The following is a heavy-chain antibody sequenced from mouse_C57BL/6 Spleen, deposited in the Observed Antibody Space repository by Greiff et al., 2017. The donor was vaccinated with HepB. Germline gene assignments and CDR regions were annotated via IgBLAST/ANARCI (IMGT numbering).Heavy chain of an antibody. CDR3: AREDYDQAWFAY. D-gene: IGHD2-4*01. CDR2: IDPSDSET. Sequence: VQLQQSGAELVRPGSSVKLSCKASGYTFTSYWMHWVKQRPIQGLEWIGNIDPSDSETHYNQKFKDKATLTVDKSSSTAYMQLSSLTSEDSAVYYCAREDYDQAWFAYWGQGTLVTVSA. V-gene: IGHV1-52*01. J-gene: IGHJ3*01. CDR1: GYTFTSYW.